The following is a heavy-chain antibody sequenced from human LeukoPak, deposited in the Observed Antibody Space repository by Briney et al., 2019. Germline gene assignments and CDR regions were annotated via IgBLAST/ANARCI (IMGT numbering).Heavy chain of an antibody. D-gene: IGHD3-10*01. J-gene: IGHJ4*02. CDR3: ASLNYGSGSYYNYY. Sequence: PSETLSPTCTVSGGSISSYYWSWIRQPPGKGLEWIGYIYYSGSTNYNPSLKSRVTISVDTSKNQFSLKLSSVTAADTAVYYCASLNYGSGSYYNYYWGQGTLVTVSS. CDR1: GGSISSYY. CDR2: IYYSGST. V-gene: IGHV4-59*01.